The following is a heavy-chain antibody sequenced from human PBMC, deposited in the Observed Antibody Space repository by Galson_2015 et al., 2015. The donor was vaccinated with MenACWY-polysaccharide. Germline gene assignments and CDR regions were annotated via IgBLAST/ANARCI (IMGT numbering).Heavy chain of an antibody. D-gene: IGHD2-2*01. V-gene: IGHV3-23*01. CDR1: GFNFSIYV. CDR2: ISSGSDTA. J-gene: IGHJ3*02. Sequence: LRLSCAASGFNFSIYVMTWVRQAPGKGLEWVSAISSGSDTAYYTDSVKGRFTISRDNSKDTLHLQMDSLRAEDTAVYYCAREGSRIVFHAFDIWGQGTMVTVSS. CDR3: AREGSRIVFHAFDI.